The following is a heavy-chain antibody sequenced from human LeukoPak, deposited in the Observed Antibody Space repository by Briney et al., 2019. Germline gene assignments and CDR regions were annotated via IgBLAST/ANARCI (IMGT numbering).Heavy chain of an antibody. CDR2: IYYSGST. V-gene: IGHV4-59*01. CDR3: AREGSVAAATWPSLVDY. D-gene: IGHD2-2*01. CDR1: GGSISSYY. Sequence: SETLSLTCTVSGGSISSYYWSWIRQPPGKGLEWIGYIYYSGSTNYNPSLKSRVTISVDTSKNQFSLKLSSVTAADTAVYYCAREGSVAAATWPSLVDYWGQGTLVTVSS. J-gene: IGHJ4*02.